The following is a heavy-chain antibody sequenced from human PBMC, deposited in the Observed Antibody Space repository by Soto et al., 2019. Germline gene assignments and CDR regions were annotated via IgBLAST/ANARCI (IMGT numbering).Heavy chain of an antibody. CDR1: GGSFSGYY. Sequence: SETLSLTCAVYGGSFSGYYWSWIRQPPGKGLEWIGEINHSGSTNYNPSLKSRVTISVDTSKNQFSLKLSSVTAVDTAVYYCARVPSIAALGWFDPWGQGTLVTVSS. CDR2: INHSGST. V-gene: IGHV4-34*01. D-gene: IGHD6-6*01. CDR3: ARVPSIAALGWFDP. J-gene: IGHJ5*02.